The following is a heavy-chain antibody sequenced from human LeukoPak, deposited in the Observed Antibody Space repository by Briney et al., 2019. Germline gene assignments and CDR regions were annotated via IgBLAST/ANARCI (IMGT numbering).Heavy chain of an antibody. CDR2: MNPNNSDI. V-gene: IGHV1-8*01. CDR1: GYTFTCYH. D-gene: IGHD1-14*01. J-gene: IGHJ4*02. CDR3: VRVPPGTTIYAY. Sequence: ASVKVSCKASGYTFTCYHINWVRQATGQGLEWVGWMNPNNSDIGYAQEFQGRVTMTRNTSIGTAYMELSSLRSEDTAIYYCVRVPPGTTIYAYWGQGTLVTVSS.